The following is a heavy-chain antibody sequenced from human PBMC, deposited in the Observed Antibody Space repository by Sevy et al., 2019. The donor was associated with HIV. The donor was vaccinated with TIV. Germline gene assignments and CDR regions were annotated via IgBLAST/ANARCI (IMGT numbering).Heavy chain of an antibody. J-gene: IGHJ4*02. CDR3: ARAQQITMLVVIGGLYFDF. CDR2: VKQDMSEK. D-gene: IGHD3-22*01. Sequence: GGSLRLSCAASGFIFGDHVIHWVRQAPGKGLEWVANVKQDMSEKYYADSVKGRFTISRDNAKNSLYLEMNSLRAEDTAVYYCARAQQITMLVVIGGLYFDFWGQGTLVTVSS. CDR1: GFIFGDHV. V-gene: IGHV3-7*01.